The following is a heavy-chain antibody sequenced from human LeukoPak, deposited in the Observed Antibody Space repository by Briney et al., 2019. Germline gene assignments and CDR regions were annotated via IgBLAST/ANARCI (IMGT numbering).Heavy chain of an antibody. CDR2: ISSSSNTI. CDR1: GLTFSDYY. V-gene: IGHV3-11*04. Sequence: GGSLRLSCAASGLTFSDYYMNWVRQAPGKGLEWVSYISSSSNTIYYADSVKGRFTISRDNAKNSLYLQMNSLRDEDTAVYYCARGVSYYYGSGSYRGELDYWGQGTLVTVSS. D-gene: IGHD3-10*01. CDR3: ARGVSYYYGSGSYRGELDY. J-gene: IGHJ4*02.